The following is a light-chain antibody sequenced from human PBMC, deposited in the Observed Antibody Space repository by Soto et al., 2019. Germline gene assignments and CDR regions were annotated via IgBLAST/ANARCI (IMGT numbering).Light chain of an antibody. Sequence: DIVLTQSPAILSVSPGERATLSCRASQSISRSLAWYQQKPGQAPRLLISDASTRATGIPARFSGSGSGTEFTLTISSLQSEDFALYYCHQYNSWHPGTFGQGTKVDIK. CDR3: HQYNSWHPGT. CDR1: QSISRS. CDR2: DAS. J-gene: IGKJ2*01. V-gene: IGKV3-15*01.